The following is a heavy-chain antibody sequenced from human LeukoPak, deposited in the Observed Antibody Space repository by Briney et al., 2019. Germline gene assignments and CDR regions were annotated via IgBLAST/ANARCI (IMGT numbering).Heavy chain of an antibody. Sequence: GGSLRLSCAASGFTVSSSYMTWVRRAPGKGPEWVSHIYSDGSTYYRASVKGRFTISRDISENTLYLQMNRLRAEDTAVYYCASFLRDWNHRWGQGTLVTVSS. CDR2: IYSDGST. CDR3: ASFLRDWNHR. J-gene: IGHJ4*02. V-gene: IGHV3-53*01. D-gene: IGHD1-1*01. CDR1: GFTVSSSY.